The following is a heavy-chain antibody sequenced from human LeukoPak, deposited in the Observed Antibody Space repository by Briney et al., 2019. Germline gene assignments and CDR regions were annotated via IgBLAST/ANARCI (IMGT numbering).Heavy chain of an antibody. CDR1: GGSISSGDYY. V-gene: IGHV4-30-4*01. J-gene: IGHJ4*02. CDR2: IYYSGST. CDR3: AVDSGSYGGIDY. Sequence: PSETLSLTCTVSGGSISSGDYYWSWIRQPPGKGLEWIGYIYYSGSTYYNPSLKSRVTISVDTSKNQFSLKLSSVTAADTAVYYCAVDSGSYGGIDYWGQGTLVTVSS. D-gene: IGHD1-26*01.